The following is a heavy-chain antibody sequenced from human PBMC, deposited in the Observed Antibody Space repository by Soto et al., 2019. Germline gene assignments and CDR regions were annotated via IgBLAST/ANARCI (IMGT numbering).Heavy chain of an antibody. CDR1: GGSISSSSYY. D-gene: IGHD1-26*01. CDR3: ARHEFSGSYFTFYYYYYYGMDV. CDR2: IYYSGST. J-gene: IGHJ6*02. Sequence: SETLSLTCTVSGGSISSSSYYWGWIRQPPGKGLEWIGSIYYSGSTYYNPSLKSRVTISVDTSKNQFSLKLGSVTAADTAVYYCARHEFSGSYFTFYYYYYYGMDVWGQGTTVTVSS. V-gene: IGHV4-39*01.